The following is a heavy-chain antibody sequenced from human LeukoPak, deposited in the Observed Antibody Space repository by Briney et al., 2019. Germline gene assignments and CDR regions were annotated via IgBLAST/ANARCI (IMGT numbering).Heavy chain of an antibody. Sequence: SETLSLTCAVYGGSFSGYYWSWIRQPPGKGLEWIGEINHSGSTNYNPSLKSRVTISVDTSKNQFSLKLSSVTAADTAVYYCARGTWGTTATTSQNNLFDYWGQGTLVTVSS. V-gene: IGHV4-34*01. CDR1: GGSFSGYY. CDR2: INHSGST. CDR3: ARGTWGTTATTSQNNLFDY. J-gene: IGHJ4*02. D-gene: IGHD4-11*01.